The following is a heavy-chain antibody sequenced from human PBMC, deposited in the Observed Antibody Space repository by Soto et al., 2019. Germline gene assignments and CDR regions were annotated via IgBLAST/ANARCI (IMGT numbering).Heavy chain of an antibody. CDR1: GYSFTRYW. CDR3: ARRYSGSPADY. V-gene: IGHV5-51*01. Sequence: GESLKISSKGSGYSFTRYWMGWVRQMPGKGLEWMGIVNPGDSDTRYSPSFQGQVTLSADRSISTAYLQWSSLKASDTAIYYCARRYSGSPADYWGQGTLVTVSS. D-gene: IGHD1-26*01. J-gene: IGHJ4*02. CDR2: VNPGDSDT.